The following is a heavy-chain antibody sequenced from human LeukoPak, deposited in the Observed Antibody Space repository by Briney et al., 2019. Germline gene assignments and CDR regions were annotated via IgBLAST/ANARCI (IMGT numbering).Heavy chain of an antibody. CDR2: IYPGDSDT. CDR1: GYSFTSYW. D-gene: IGHD5-18*01. Sequence: GASLKISCKGSGYSFTSYWIGWGRQLPGKGLEWMGIIYPGDSDTRYSPPFQGQVTISADKSISTAYLQWSSLKASDTAMYYCARHGRGGYSYGYVVYWGQGTLVTVSS. V-gene: IGHV5-51*01. J-gene: IGHJ4*02. CDR3: ARHGRGGYSYGYVVY.